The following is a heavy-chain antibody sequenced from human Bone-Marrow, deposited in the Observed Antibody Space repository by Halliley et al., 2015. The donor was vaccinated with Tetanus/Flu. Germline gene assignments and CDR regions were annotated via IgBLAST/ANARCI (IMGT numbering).Heavy chain of an antibody. CDR2: IAYDGNTY. J-gene: IGHJ5*02. D-gene: IGHD2-21*01. CDR1: GFPFSNYG. CDR3: ARDRVPIGGYWYPFDP. V-gene: IGHV3-30*19. Sequence: SLRLSCTTSGFPFSNYGFHWVRQAPGKGLEWVAVIAYDGNTYYADSYYADSVKGRFTISRDNSRDTLYLQMNRLRPEDTAVYYCARDRVPIGGYWYPFDPWGQGTLVTVSS.